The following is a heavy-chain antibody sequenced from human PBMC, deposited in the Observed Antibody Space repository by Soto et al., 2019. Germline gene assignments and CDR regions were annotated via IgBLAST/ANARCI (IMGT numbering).Heavy chain of an antibody. J-gene: IGHJ6*02. CDR1: GFTFSSYG. CDR2: ISYDGSNK. D-gene: IGHD6-13*01. CDR3: AREDSSSWYEYYYYGMDV. V-gene: IGHV3-30*03. Sequence: QVQLVESGGGVVQPGRSLRLSCAASGFTFSSYGMHWVRQAPGKGLEWVAVISYDGSNKYYADSVKGRFTISRDNSKNTLYLQMSSLRAEDTAVYYCAREDSSSWYEYYYYGMDVWGQGTTVTVSS.